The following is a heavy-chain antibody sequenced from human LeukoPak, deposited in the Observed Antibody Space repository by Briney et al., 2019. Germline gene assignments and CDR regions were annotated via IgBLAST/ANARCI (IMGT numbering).Heavy chain of an antibody. J-gene: IGHJ4*02. CDR3: ARSPWGILEMIVVVITSEGLYFDY. D-gene: IGHD3-22*01. CDR2: IYYSGST. CDR1: GGPISSSSYY. Sequence: SETLSLTCTVSGGPISSSSYYWGWIRQPPGKGLEWIGSIYYSGSTYDNPSLKSRVTISVDTSKNQFSLKLSSVTAADTAVYYCARSPWGILEMIVVVITSEGLYFDYWGQGTLVTVSS. V-gene: IGHV4-39*07.